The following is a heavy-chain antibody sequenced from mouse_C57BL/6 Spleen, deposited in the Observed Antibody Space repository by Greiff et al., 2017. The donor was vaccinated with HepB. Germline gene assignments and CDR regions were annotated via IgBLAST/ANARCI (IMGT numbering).Heavy chain of an antibody. Sequence: EVNVVESGGGLVKPGGSLKLSCAASGFTFSDYGMHWVRQAPEKGLEWVAYISSGSSTIYYADTVKGRFTISRDNAKNTLFLQMTSLRSEDTAMYYCAKSNYGAWFAYWGQGTLVTVSA. V-gene: IGHV5-17*01. J-gene: IGHJ3*01. D-gene: IGHD2-5*01. CDR2: ISSGSSTI. CDR3: AKSNYGAWFAY. CDR1: GFTFSDYG.